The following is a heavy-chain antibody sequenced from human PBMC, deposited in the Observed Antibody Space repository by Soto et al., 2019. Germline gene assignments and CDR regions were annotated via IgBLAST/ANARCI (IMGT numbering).Heavy chain of an antibody. J-gene: IGHJ5*02. Sequence: GASVKVSCKASGYTFTSYAMHWERQAPGQRLEWMGWINAGNGNTKYSQKFQGRVTITRDTSASTAYMELSSLRSEDTAVYYCARDYRLRCWFDPWGQGTLVTVSS. CDR3: ARDYRLRCWFDP. V-gene: IGHV1-3*01. CDR2: INAGNGNT. CDR1: GYTFTSYA.